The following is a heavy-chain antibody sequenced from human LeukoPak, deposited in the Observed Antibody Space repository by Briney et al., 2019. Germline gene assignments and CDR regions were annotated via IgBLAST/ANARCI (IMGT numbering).Heavy chain of an antibody. CDR3: ARGDSYGYTSGFDY. Sequence: GPSVTVSFTASGYTFTVYYIHWVRQAPGQGLEWMGWINPDSGGTNFPQKFQGRVTMTRDTSISTAYMELSRLRSDDTAVYHCARGDSYGYTSGFDYWGQGTLVTVSS. V-gene: IGHV1-2*02. CDR2: INPDSGGT. D-gene: IGHD5-18*01. CDR1: GYTFTVYY. J-gene: IGHJ4*02.